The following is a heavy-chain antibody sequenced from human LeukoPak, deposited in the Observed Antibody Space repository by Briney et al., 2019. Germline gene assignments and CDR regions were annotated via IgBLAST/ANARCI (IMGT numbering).Heavy chain of an antibody. CDR2: IRSKAYGGTA. V-gene: IGHV3-49*04. CDR3: TVQVVPSDNWFDP. D-gene: IGHD2-2*01. CDR1: GLLFGDYA. J-gene: IGHJ5*02. Sequence: GGSLRLSCTASGLLFGDYAMTWVRQVPGKGLEWLGCIRSKAYGGTAEYAASVKGRFTISRDDSKGVAYVQMNSLKTEDTAVYHCTVQVVPSDNWFDPWGQGTLVTVSS.